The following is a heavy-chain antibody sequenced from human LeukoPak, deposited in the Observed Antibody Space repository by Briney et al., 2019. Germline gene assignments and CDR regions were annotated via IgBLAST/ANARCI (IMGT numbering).Heavy chain of an antibody. CDR2: IRFDGSNK. Sequence: LPGGSLRLSCAASGFTFSSYGMHWVRQAPGKGLEWVAFIRFDGSNKYYADSVKGRFTISRDNSKNTLYLQMNSLRAEDTAVYYCAKAWYSSSWRGFDPWGQGTLVTVSS. CDR1: GFTFSSYG. CDR3: AKAWYSSSWRGFDP. V-gene: IGHV3-30*02. D-gene: IGHD6-13*01. J-gene: IGHJ5*02.